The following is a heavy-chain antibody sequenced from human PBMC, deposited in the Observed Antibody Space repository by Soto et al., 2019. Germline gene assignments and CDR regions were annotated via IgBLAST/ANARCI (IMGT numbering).Heavy chain of an antibody. CDR1: GDSINNYY. CDR2: IYYSGRT. Sequence: QVQLQESGPGLVKPSETLCLICTVSGDSINNYYWSWIRQPPGKGLEWIGYIYYSGRTDYNPSLKSRATIAVDTSKNQFSLKLSSVTGADTAVYYCARDWNSGYDPWGQGTRVTVSS. V-gene: IGHV4-59*01. D-gene: IGHD5-12*01. J-gene: IGHJ5*02. CDR3: ARDWNSGYDP.